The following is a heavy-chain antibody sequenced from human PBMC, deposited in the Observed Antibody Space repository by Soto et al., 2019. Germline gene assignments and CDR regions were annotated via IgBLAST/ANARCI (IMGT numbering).Heavy chain of an antibody. D-gene: IGHD1-26*01. J-gene: IGHJ6*02. CDR2: IIHSEST. V-gene: IGHV4-34*12. CDR3: ARQRPTDGRWEFANYYGMDV. CDR1: GGSFSAYY. Sequence: SETLSLTCAVYGGSFSAYYWSWVRQPPGKGLEWIGEIIHSESTKYNPSLKSRVTISVDTSKNQFSLKLSSVTAADTAAYYCARQRPTDGRWEFANYYGMDVWGQGTPGTVS.